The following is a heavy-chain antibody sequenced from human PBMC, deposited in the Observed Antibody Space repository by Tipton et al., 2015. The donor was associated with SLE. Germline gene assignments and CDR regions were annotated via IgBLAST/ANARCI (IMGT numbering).Heavy chain of an antibody. J-gene: IGHJ4*02. CDR3: ARPDLI. Sequence: LRLSCAASGFTVSHKYMNWVRQAPGKGLEWIGSINYSGTTYYNPSLKTRVSISVDTSKNQLSLNLNPVTAADTAVYYCARPDLIWGQGTQVTVSS. D-gene: IGHD1-14*01. V-gene: IGHV4-59*02. CDR2: INYSGTT. CDR1: GFTVSHKY.